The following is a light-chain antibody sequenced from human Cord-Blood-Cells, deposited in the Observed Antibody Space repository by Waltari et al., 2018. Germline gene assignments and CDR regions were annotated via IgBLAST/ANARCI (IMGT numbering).Light chain of an antibody. V-gene: IGLV2-11*01. Sequence: QSALTQPRSVSGSPGQSVTISCTGTSSDVGGYNYVSWYQRHPGKAPKLMIYDVSKRPSGVPDRFSGSKSGNTASLTISGLQAEDEADYYCCSYAGSYTFEVFGGGTKLTVL. CDR3: CSYAGSYTFEV. CDR2: DVS. J-gene: IGLJ3*02. CDR1: SSDVGGYNY.